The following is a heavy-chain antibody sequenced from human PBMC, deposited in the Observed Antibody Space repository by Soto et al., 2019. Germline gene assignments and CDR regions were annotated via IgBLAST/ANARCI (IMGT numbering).Heavy chain of an antibody. Sequence: GSLRLSCAASGFTFSSYAMSWVRQAPGKGLEWVSAISGSGGSTYYADSVKGRFTISRDNSKNTLYLQMNSLRAEDTAVYYCAKSTDYDFWSGYYGTPKFDPWGQGTLVTVSS. CDR3: AKSTDYDFWSGYYGTPKFDP. D-gene: IGHD3-3*01. V-gene: IGHV3-23*01. CDR2: ISGSGGST. J-gene: IGHJ5*02. CDR1: GFTFSSYA.